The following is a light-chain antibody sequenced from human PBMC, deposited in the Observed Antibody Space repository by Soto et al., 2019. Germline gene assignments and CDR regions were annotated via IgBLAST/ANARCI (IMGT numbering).Light chain of an antibody. V-gene: IGKV1-39*01. Sequence: DIQMTQSPSSLSASVGDRVKIICLASLRIGTYLNWFQQKPGKAPKILIYAASSLHSGVPSRFSGSGSGTDFSLTISSLQPEDFATYYCQQSYSTPLTCGQGTKGDIK. CDR3: QQSYSTPLT. CDR2: AAS. J-gene: IGKJ1*01. CDR1: LRIGTY.